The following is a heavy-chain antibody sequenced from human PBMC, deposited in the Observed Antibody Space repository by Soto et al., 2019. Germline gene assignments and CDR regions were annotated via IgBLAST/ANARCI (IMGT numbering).Heavy chain of an antibody. CDR3: AGKPVNYYGSGSSNSTAFDFDY. V-gene: IGHV1-8*01. CDR2: MNPNSGNT. J-gene: IGHJ4*02. CDR1: GYTFTSYD. Sequence: ASVKVSCKASGYTFTSYDINWVRQATGQGLEWMGWMNPNSGNTGYAQKFQGRVTMTRNTSMSTVYMELSSLRSEDTAVYYCAGKPVNYYGSGSSNSTAFDFDYWGQGTLVTVSS. D-gene: IGHD3-10*01.